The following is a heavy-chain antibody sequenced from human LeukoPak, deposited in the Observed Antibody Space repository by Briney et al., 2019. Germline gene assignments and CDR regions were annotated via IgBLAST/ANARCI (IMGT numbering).Heavy chain of an antibody. J-gene: IGHJ6*02. CDR1: GYTFTSYY. CDR3: ARWPTQGYCSSTSCYLRKSDYYYGMDV. CDR2: ISPSGGST. V-gene: IGHV1-46*01. Sequence: ASVKVSCKASGYTFTSYYMHWVRQAPGQGLEWMGIISPSGGSTSYAQKFQGRVTMTRDTSTSTVYMELSSLRSEDTAVYYCARWPTQGYCSSTSCYLRKSDYYYGMDVWGQGTTVTVSS. D-gene: IGHD2-2*01.